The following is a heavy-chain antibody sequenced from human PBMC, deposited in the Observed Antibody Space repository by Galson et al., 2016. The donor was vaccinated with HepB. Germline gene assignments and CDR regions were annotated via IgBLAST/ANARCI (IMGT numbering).Heavy chain of an antibody. Sequence: SLRFSCAASGFTFSIHDMHWVRQATGKGLEWVSAIETSGATYYPASVKGRFTISRDNSKNTLYLQMNSLRVEDTAVYYCARSDGGYESSLDYWGQGTLVTVSS. J-gene: IGHJ4*02. V-gene: IGHV3-13*01. CDR3: ARSDGGYESSLDY. D-gene: IGHD3-16*01. CDR1: GFTFSIHD. CDR2: IETSGAT.